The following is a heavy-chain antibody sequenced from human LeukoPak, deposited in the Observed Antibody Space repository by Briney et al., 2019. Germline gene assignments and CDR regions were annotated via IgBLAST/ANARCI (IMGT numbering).Heavy chain of an antibody. CDR1: RFTFSSYG. CDR3: ATPGVNDYVWGSYPTGAFDI. Sequence: PGGSLRLSCAASRFTFSSYGMHWVRQAPGKGLEWVAVISYDGSNEYYADSVKGRFTISRDNSKNTLYLQMNSLRAEDTAVYYCATPGVNDYVWGSYPTGAFDIWGQGTMVTVSS. CDR2: ISYDGSNE. D-gene: IGHD3-16*02. V-gene: IGHV3-30*03. J-gene: IGHJ3*02.